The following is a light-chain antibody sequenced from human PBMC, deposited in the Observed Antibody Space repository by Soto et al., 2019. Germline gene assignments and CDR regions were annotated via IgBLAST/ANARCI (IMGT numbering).Light chain of an antibody. CDR1: SSDVGSYNL. CDR3: SSYAGSSTVI. V-gene: IGLV2-23*01. CDR2: EGT. Sequence: QSALTQPASVSGSPGQSITISCTATSSDVGSYNLVSWYQQHPGKAPKVIIYEGTKRPSGVSNRFSGSKSGNTASLTISGLQSEDEADHYCSSYAGSSTVIFGGGTKLTVL. J-gene: IGLJ2*01.